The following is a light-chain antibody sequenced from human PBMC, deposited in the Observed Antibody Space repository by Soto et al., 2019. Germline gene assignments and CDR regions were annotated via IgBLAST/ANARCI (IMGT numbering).Light chain of an antibody. CDR3: LQHNTYPLT. Sequence: SQMTQSPSSLSASLGDRGNITCRASQGIRNDLGWYQQKPGKAPTRLIYAASSLQSGVPSRFSGSGFRTEFTLTISSLQPEDFATYYCLQHNTYPLTFGGGTKVEI. J-gene: IGKJ4*01. V-gene: IGKV1-17*01. CDR2: AAS. CDR1: QGIRND.